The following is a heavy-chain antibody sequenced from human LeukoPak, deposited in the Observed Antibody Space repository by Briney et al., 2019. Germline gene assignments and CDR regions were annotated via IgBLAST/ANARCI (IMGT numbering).Heavy chain of an antibody. J-gene: IGHJ4*02. CDR1: GFTFSSYG. V-gene: IGHV3-21*01. Sequence: GGSLRLSCAASGFTFSSYGMNWVRQAAGKGLEWVSSISSSSSYIYYADSVKGRFTISRDNAKNSLYLQMNSLRAEDTAVYYCARAHSGSSLFDYWGQGTLVTVSS. CDR2: ISSSSSYI. D-gene: IGHD1-26*01. CDR3: ARAHSGSSLFDY.